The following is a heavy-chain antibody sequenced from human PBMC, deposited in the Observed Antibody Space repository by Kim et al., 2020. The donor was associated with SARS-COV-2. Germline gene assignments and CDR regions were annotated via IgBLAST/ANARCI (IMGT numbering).Heavy chain of an antibody. J-gene: IGHJ5*02. V-gene: IGHV4-59*13. CDR3: ARGGTGASCGGDCYSPGFDP. Sequence: SETLSLTCTVSGGSISSYYCSWIRQPPRQGLEWIGYTYYSGSTTYNPSLKSRVTISVDTSKNQFTLKLSSVTAADAVVYYCARGGTGASCGGDCYSPGFDPWGQGTRDPVSS. CDR2: TYYSGST. D-gene: IGHD2-21*02. CDR1: GGSISSYY.